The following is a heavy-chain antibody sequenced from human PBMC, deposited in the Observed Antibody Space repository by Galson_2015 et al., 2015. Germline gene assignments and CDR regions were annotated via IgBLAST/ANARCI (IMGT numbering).Heavy chain of an antibody. CDR3: AREDGRYYYGSGSYYNGYIDY. CDR1: GFIFSSYW. Sequence: LRLSCAASGFIFSSYWMSWVRQAPGKGLEWVANIDQHGSEKYYVDSVKGRFTISRDNAKNSLYLQMNSLRAEDTAVYYCAREDGRYYYGSGSYYNGYIDYWGQGTLVTVSS. J-gene: IGHJ4*02. V-gene: IGHV3-7*01. D-gene: IGHD3-10*01. CDR2: IDQHGSEK.